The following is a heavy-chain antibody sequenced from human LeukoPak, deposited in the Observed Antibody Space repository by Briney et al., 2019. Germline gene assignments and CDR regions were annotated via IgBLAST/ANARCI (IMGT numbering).Heavy chain of an antibody. V-gene: IGHV4-39*07. CDR3: ATRPKGFWYDSSGNY. D-gene: IGHD3-22*01. CDR1: GGSISSSSYY. J-gene: IGHJ4*02. CDR2: IYYSGST. Sequence: KTSETLSLTCTVSGGSISSSSYYWGWIRQPPGKGLEWIGSIYYSGSTYYNPSLKSRVTISVDTSKNQFSLKLSSVTAADTAVYYCATRPKGFWYDSSGNYWGQGTLVTVSS.